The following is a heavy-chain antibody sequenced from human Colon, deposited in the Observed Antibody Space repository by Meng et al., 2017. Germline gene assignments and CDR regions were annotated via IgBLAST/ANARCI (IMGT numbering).Heavy chain of an antibody. Sequence: VQWVEYGGGLVKPGGSLRLSCAASGFPFSAYAMNWVRQAPGKGLEWVSSISRSSYIYYADSVKGRFSIARDNAKKSLYLQMNSLRAEDTAVYYCAKSSCSGGSCYFQDWGQGTLVTVSS. CDR1: GFPFSAYA. D-gene: IGHD2-15*01. CDR2: ISRSSYI. J-gene: IGHJ1*01. CDR3: AKSSCSGGSCYFQD. V-gene: IGHV3-69-1*01.